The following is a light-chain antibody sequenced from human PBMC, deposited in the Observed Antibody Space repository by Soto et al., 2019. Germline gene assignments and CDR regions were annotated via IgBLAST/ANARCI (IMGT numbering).Light chain of an antibody. J-gene: IGKJ2*01. V-gene: IGKV3-11*01. CDR1: QSVSSY. CDR2: DAS. Sequence: EIVLTQSPATLSLSPGERATLSCRASQSVSSYLAWYQQKPGQAPRLLIYDASNRATGIPARFSGSGSGTDFTPTISSLEPEDFAVYYCQQRSNWPRGYTFGQGTKLEIK. CDR3: QQRSNWPRGYT.